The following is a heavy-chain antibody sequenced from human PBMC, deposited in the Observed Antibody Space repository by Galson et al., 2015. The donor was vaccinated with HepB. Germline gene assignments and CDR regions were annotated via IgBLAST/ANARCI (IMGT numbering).Heavy chain of an antibody. CDR1: GFTFSSYA. J-gene: IGHJ4*02. D-gene: IGHD2-2*01. Sequence: SLRLSCAASGFTFSSYAMSWVRQAPGKGLEWVSAISGSGGSTYYADSVKGRFTISRDNSKNTLYLQMNSLRAEDTAVYYCAKVDIVVVPAAISFGYWGQGTLVTVSS. V-gene: IGHV3-23*01. CDR3: AKVDIVVVPAAISFGY. CDR2: ISGSGGST.